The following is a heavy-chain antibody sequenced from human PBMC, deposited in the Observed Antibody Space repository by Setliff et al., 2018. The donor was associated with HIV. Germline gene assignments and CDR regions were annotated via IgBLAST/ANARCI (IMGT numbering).Heavy chain of an antibody. V-gene: IGHV3-48*01. D-gene: IGHD3-22*01. CDR3: ARDRFYYDSSGYPNWFDP. CDR2: ISSSSSTI. Sequence: PGESLRLSCAASGFTFSSHSMNWVRQAPGKGLAWVSYISSSSSTIYYADSVKGRFTISRDNAKNSLYLQMNSLRAEETAVYYCARDRFYYDSSGYPNWFDPWGQGTLVTVSS. J-gene: IGHJ5*02. CDR1: GFTFSSHS.